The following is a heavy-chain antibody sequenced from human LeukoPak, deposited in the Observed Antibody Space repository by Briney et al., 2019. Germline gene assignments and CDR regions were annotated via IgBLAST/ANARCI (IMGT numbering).Heavy chain of an antibody. CDR2: IYSGGST. CDR1: GFSVSSDY. D-gene: IGHD3-22*01. Sequence: GGSLRLSCAASGFSVSSDYMSWVRQAPGKGLEWVSVIYSGGSTYYADSVKGRFTISRDNSKNTLYLQMNSLRAEDTAVYYCAGDSGGYYYDSSVRAFDIWGQGTMVTVSS. V-gene: IGHV3-66*01. CDR3: AGDSGGYYYDSSVRAFDI. J-gene: IGHJ3*02.